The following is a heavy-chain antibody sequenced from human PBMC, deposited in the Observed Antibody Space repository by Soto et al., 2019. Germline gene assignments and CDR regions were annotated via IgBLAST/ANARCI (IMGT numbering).Heavy chain of an antibody. V-gene: IGHV4-30-4*01. CDR3: ARDTYSGYAFGL. J-gene: IGHJ4*02. Sequence: QVQLRESGPGLVKPSQTLSLTCSVSGASVAGGSYYWSWVRQPPGKGLEWIGYIPSRGRPFYNPSLTRRGTISADTSKNQLSLQLTSVTAADTAVYYCARDTYSGYAFGLWGQGTLVTVSS. CDR2: IPSRGRP. CDR1: GASVAGGSYY. D-gene: IGHD5-12*01.